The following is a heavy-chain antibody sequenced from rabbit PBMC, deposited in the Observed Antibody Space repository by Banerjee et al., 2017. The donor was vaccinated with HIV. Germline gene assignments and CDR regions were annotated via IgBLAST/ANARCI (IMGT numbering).Heavy chain of an antibody. V-gene: IGHV1S40*01. J-gene: IGHJ4*01. CDR2: MYTGSGDST. D-gene: IGHD7-1*01. CDR1: GIDFSSGYY. Sequence: QSLEESGGGLVKPGASLTLTCKASGIDFSSGYYMCWVRQAPGKGLEWIGCMYTGSGDSTYYASWAKGRFSISKTSSTTVTLQMTTLTAADTATYFCARGGGYSAWYYFNLWGPGTLVAVS. CDR3: ARGGGYSAWYYFNL.